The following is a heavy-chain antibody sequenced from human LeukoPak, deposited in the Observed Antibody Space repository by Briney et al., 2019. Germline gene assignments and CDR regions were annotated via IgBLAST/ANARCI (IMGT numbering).Heavy chain of an antibody. CDR2: IDSNSRTI. J-gene: IGHJ3*02. V-gene: IGHV3-48*04. Sequence: GGTLRLSCAASGLTFSSYGMSWVRQAPGKGLEWISYIDSNSRTIHYTDSVRGRFTISRDNAKNSLFLQMNSLRAEDTAVYYCVWEYCSGGSCSDAFDIWGQGTMVTVSS. CDR1: GLTFSSYG. D-gene: IGHD2-15*01. CDR3: VWEYCSGGSCSDAFDI.